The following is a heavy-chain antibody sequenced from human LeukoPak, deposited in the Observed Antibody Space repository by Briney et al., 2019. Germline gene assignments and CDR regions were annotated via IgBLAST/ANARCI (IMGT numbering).Heavy chain of an antibody. D-gene: IGHD6-13*01. J-gene: IGHJ6*02. CDR2: ISWDGGST. Sequence: PGGSLRLSCAASGFTFDDYTMHWVRQAPGKGLEWVSLISWDGGSTYYADSVKGRFTISRDNSKNSLYLQMNSLRTEDTALYYCAKDQRARAAAAATGLYTSYYYYYGMDVWGQGTTVTVSS. CDR1: GFTFDDYT. CDR3: AKDQRARAAAAATGLYTSYYYYYGMDV. V-gene: IGHV3-43*01.